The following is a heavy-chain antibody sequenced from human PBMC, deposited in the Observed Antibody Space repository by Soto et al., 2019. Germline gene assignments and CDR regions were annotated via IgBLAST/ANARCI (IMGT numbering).Heavy chain of an antibody. J-gene: IGHJ6*02. CDR1: GGTISSYY. D-gene: IGHD2-21*02. V-gene: IGHV4-59*01. Sequence: QVQLQESGPGLVKPSETLSLTCTVSGGTISSYYWSWIRQPPGKGLEWMWYMYNTGSTGYNPSFNSRVTISVPTSKNRFSLKLNSVTAADSVVYYCARDLWGYFGTDWYPLDVWGQGTTVTVSS. CDR3: ARDLWGYFGTDWYPLDV. CDR2: MYNTGST.